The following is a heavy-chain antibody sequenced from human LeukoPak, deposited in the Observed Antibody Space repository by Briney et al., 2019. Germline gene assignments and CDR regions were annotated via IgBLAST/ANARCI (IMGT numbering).Heavy chain of an antibody. V-gene: IGHV3-23*01. J-gene: IGHJ6*03. CDR1: GFTFSLYA. Sequence: GGSLRLSCAASGFTFSLYAMSWVRQAPGKGLEWVSAISGSGNITYSADSVQGRFTISRDNSKNTLYLQMNSLRAEDTAVYYCARGSIHYYYMDVWGKGTTVTVSS. CDR3: ARGSIHYYYMDV. CDR2: ISGSGNIT.